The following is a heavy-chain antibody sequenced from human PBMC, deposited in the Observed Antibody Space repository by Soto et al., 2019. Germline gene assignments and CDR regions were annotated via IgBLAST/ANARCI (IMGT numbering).Heavy chain of an antibody. D-gene: IGHD6-19*01. Sequence: SETLSLTCSVSGGSISSSRYYWGWIRQPPEKGLQWIGSFYYSVNTYYNPSLKSRVTISVDTSKNQFSLKLSSVTAADTAVYYCARGRIAVAGRWGPDLMQFDYWGQGTLVTVSS. CDR2: FYYSVNT. J-gene: IGHJ4*02. CDR1: GGSISSSRYY. CDR3: ARGRIAVAGRWGPDLMQFDY. V-gene: IGHV4-39*07.